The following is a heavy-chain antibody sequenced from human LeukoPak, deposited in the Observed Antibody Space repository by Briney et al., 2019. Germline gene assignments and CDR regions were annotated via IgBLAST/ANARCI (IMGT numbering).Heavy chain of an antibody. CDR1: GFTFSNSW. V-gene: IGHV3-7*01. CDR2: IRQDGSVK. J-gene: IGHJ4*02. Sequence: GGSLRLSCAASGFTFSNSWMSWVRQAPGKGLEWVANIRQDGSVKYYVGSVKGRFTISRDNAENSLYLQMNSLRAEDTAVYYCATSSDAPGNYWGQGTLVTVSS. CDR3: ATSSDAPGNY.